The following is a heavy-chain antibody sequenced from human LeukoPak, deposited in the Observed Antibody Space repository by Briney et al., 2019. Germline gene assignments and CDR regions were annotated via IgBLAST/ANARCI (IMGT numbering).Heavy chain of an antibody. CDR3: ARGLRLPSRSTPAVPHV. Sequence: SETLCLTCAVYGGSFSDYYWNWIRQSPGKGLEWIGEINHSGTTNYNPSLKSRVTISVDTSKNQFSLSLSSVTAADTAIYHCARGLRLPSRSTPAVPHVWSKGTTVTVSA. J-gene: IGHJ6*04. CDR1: GGSFSDYY. D-gene: IGHD6-19*01. V-gene: IGHV4-34*01. CDR2: INHSGTT.